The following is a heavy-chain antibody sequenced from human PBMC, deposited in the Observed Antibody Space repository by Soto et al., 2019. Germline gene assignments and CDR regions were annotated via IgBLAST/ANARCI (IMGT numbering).Heavy chain of an antibody. V-gene: IGHV3-53*02. CDR2: IYSGGST. CDR3: ARGKGSGYYYAAGY. D-gene: IGHD3-22*01. Sequence: VQLVETGGGLIQPGGSLRLSCAASGFTVSSNYMSWVRQAPGKGLEWVSVIYSGGSTYYADSVKGRFTISRDNSKNTLYLQMNSLRAEDTAVYYCARGKGSGYYYAAGYWGQGTLVTVSS. J-gene: IGHJ4*02. CDR1: GFTVSSNY.